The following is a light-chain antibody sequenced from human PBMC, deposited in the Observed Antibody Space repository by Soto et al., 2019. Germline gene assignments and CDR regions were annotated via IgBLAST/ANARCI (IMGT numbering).Light chain of an antibody. J-gene: IGLJ1*01. Sequence: QSALAQPPSASGSPGQSVTIPCTGTSSDVGRYDHVSWYQQHPGKAPKLMIYEVTRRPAGVPDRFSGSKSGNTASLTVSGLQAEDEAEYFCSSDAGNYNYVFGTGTKVT. CDR3: SSDAGNYNYV. V-gene: IGLV2-8*01. CDR2: EVT. CDR1: SSDVGRYDH.